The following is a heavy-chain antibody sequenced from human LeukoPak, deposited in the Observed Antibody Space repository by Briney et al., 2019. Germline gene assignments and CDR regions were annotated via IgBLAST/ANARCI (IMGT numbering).Heavy chain of an antibody. CDR2: NTYFGRA. CDR1: GGSVSSNSNN. Sequence: SETLSLTCTDSGGSVSSNSNNWSWTRQPPGKGLEWFGYNTYFGRASYNPSLKSRVTISVDTSKNQFSLKLSSVTAADTAVYYCAKSSSTSSYDAFDIWGQGTMVTVSS. D-gene: IGHD2-2*01. CDR3: AKSSSTSSYDAFDI. V-gene: IGHV4-61*01. J-gene: IGHJ3*02.